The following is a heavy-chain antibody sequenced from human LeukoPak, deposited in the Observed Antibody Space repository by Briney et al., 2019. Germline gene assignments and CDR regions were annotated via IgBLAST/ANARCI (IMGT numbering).Heavy chain of an antibody. V-gene: IGHV3-30*04. D-gene: IGHD3-10*01. Sequence: GRSLRLSCAASGFTFSSYAMHWVRQAPGKGLEWVAVISYDGSNKYYADSVKGRFTIPRDNSKNTLYLQMNSLRAEDTAVYYCARDPYGSGSCLSVGFDPWGQGTLVTVSS. CDR2: ISYDGSNK. CDR1: GFTFSSYA. CDR3: ARDPYGSGSCLSVGFDP. J-gene: IGHJ5*02.